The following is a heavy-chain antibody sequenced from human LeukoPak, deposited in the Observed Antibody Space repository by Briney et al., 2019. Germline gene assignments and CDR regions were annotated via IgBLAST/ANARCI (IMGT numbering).Heavy chain of an antibody. J-gene: IGHJ4*02. CDR2: ISSDGTNK. CDR1: GFTFSNYS. V-gene: IGHV3-30*03. D-gene: IGHD3-10*01. CDR3: ARRTHYYGSGKEFDY. Sequence: GGSLRLSCAGSGFTFSNYSINWVRQAPGKGLEWVADISSDGTNKNYADSVKGRLTISRDNSKNTLYLQMNSLRTEDTAVYYCARRTHYYGSGKEFDYWGRGTLVTVSS.